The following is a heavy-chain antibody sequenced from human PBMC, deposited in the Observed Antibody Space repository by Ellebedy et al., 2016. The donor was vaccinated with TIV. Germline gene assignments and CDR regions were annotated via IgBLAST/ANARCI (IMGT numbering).Heavy chain of an antibody. CDR2: IHPGQSDI. J-gene: IGHJ6*03. V-gene: IGHV5-51*01. Sequence: GESLKISXKASGSTFSTYWIAWVRQMPGKGLEWMGVIHPGQSDIRYGPSFQGQVTISADNSLSTAYLQWSTLQASDTAMYYCARHGGRDSYDFWSGPRAGYMDVWGKGTTVTVSS. CDR1: GSTFSTYW. D-gene: IGHD3-3*01. CDR3: ARHGGRDSYDFWSGPRAGYMDV.